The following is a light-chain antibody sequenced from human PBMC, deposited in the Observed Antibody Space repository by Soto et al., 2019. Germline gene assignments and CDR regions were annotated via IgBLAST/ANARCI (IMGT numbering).Light chain of an antibody. CDR1: QSVSSTY. CDR2: GAS. J-gene: IGKJ3*01. CDR3: QQYKSAPPGFT. V-gene: IGKV3-20*01. Sequence: EIVLTQSPGTLSLFPGERATLSCRASQSVSSTYFAWYRQKPGQPPSLLIYGASNRPTGVPDRFSGSGSGPDFTLTISSLQPDDFAVYYCQQYKSAPPGFTFGPGTTVEIK.